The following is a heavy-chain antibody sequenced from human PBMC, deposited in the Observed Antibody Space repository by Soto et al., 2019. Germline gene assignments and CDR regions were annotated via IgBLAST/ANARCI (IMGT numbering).Heavy chain of an antibody. V-gene: IGHV1-3*01. Sequence: ASVKVSCKASGYTSTNYAMHLVRQAPGQRLEWMGWINAGNGNTKYSQKFQGRVTITRDTSASTAYMELSSLRSEDTAVYYCTRVVVASEGFDPWGQGTLVTVSS. D-gene: IGHD2-2*01. J-gene: IGHJ5*02. CDR1: GYTSTNYA. CDR3: TRVVVASEGFDP. CDR2: INAGNGNT.